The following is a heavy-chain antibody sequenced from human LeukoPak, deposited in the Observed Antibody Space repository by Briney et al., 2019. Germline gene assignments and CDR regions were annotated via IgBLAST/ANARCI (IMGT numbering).Heavy chain of an antibody. Sequence: GGSLRLSCAASGFTFSSDNMNWVRQAPGKGLEWVSSITSSRNYIYYADSVKGRFTTSRDNAKISLYLQMNSLRAEDTTVYYCARDCWDYGSGSYCGIDYWGQGTLVTVSS. D-gene: IGHD3-10*01. CDR1: GFTFSSDN. V-gene: IGHV3-21*03. J-gene: IGHJ4*02. CDR2: ITSSRNYI. CDR3: ARDCWDYGSGSYCGIDY.